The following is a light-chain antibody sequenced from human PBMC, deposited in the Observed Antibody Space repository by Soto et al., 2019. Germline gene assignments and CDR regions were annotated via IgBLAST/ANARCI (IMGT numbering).Light chain of an antibody. V-gene: IGKV3-20*01. CDR3: QQYGSSPFT. J-gene: IGKJ3*01. CDR2: GAS. Sequence: EIVLTQSPGTLSLSPGERATLSCRASQSFSSSYLAWYQQKPGQAPRLLIYGASSRATGIPDRFSGSGSGTDFTLTISRLEPEYFAVYYCQQYGSSPFTFVPGTKVDIK. CDR1: QSFSSSY.